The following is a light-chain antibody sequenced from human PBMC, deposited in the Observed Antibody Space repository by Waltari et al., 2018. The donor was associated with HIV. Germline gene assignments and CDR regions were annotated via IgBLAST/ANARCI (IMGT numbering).Light chain of an antibody. CDR3: CSYAGRNTYV. CDR2: QDT. CDR1: RRDVGAYHL. Sequence: QSVLTQPASVSGSPGQSITISCSGTRRDVGAYHLSSWYRQNPGKAPQVIIFQDTKRPSGISDRFSGSKSGKTASLTISGLRLEDQGNYYCCSYAGRNTYVFGSGTEVSVL. J-gene: IGLJ1*01. V-gene: IGLV2-23*01.